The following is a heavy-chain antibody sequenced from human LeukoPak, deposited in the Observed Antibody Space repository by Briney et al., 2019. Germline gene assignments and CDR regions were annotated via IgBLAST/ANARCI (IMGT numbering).Heavy chain of an antibody. CDR2: IRQDGNEL. V-gene: IGHV3-7*01. CDR3: TRGLRNRNGFDI. J-gene: IGHJ3*02. CDR1: GFTFSSHW. D-gene: IGHD5-12*01. Sequence: GGSLRLSCAASGFTFSSHWMSWVRQPPGKGLEWVANIRQDGNELYYVDSVKGRFTISRDNAKNSLYLQMNGLRAEDTAVYYCTRGLRNRNGFDIWGQGTMVTVSS.